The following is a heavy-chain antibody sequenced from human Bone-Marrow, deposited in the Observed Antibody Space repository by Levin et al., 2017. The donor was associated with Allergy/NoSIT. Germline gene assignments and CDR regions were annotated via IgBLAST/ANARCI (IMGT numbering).Heavy chain of an antibody. CDR2: IYYSGST. D-gene: IGHD3-9*01. J-gene: IGHJ4*02. CDR1: GGSISSYY. Sequence: SETLSLTCTVSGGSISSYYWSWIRQPPGKGLEWIGYIYYSGSTNYNPSLKSRVTISVDTSKNQFSLKLSSVTAADTAVYYCARGGGLRYFDWFDYWGQGTLVTVSS. V-gene: IGHV4-59*01. CDR3: ARGGGLRYFDWFDY.